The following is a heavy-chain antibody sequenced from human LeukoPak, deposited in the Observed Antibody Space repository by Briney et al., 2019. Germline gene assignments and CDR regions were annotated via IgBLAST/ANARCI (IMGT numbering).Heavy chain of an antibody. CDR3: AKGRASGTHSPVDY. V-gene: IGHV3-23*01. D-gene: IGHD1-26*01. Sequence: GGSLRLSCAASGFTFTSYAMSWVRQAPGKGLEWVSAISGAGGSTYYADSVKGRFTISRDNSKNTLYLQLNSLRAEDTALYYCAKGRASGTHSPVDYWGQGTLVTVSS. J-gene: IGHJ4*02. CDR2: ISGAGGST. CDR1: GFTFTSYA.